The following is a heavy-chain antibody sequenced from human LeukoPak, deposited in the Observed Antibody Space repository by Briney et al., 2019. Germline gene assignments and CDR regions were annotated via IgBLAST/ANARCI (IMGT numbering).Heavy chain of an antibody. D-gene: IGHD2-2*01. Sequence: ASVKVSCKASGYTFTSYGISWVRQAPGQGLEWMGWISAYNGNTNYAQKLQGRVTMTTDTSTSTAYMELRSLRSDDTAVYYCARVGCSSTSCYLNWFDPWGQGTLVTVSS. CDR3: ARVGCSSTSCYLNWFDP. CDR1: GYTFTSYG. J-gene: IGHJ5*02. V-gene: IGHV1-18*01. CDR2: ISAYNGNT.